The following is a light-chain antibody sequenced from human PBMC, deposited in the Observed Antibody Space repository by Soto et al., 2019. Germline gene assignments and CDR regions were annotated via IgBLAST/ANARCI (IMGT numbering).Light chain of an antibody. V-gene: IGLV2-8*01. CDR3: CSYAGSNTFV. J-gene: IGLJ1*01. CDR1: SSDVGGYAY. CDR2: EVS. Sequence: QSALTQPPSASGSPGQSVTIACTGTSSDVGGYAYVSWYQQHPGKAPKVIIYEVSKRPSGVPDRFSASKSGNTASLTVSGLQAEDEADYYRCSYAGSNTFVFGTGTKATVL.